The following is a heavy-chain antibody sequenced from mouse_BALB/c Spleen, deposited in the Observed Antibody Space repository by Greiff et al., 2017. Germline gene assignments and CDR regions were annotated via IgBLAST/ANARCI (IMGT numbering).Heavy chain of an antibody. CDR3: ARTAGTGTCDY. CDR1: GYAFTNYL. Sequence: VQLHQSGAELVRPGTSVKVSCKASGYAFTNYLIEWVKQRPGQGLEWIGVINPGSGGTNYNEKFKGKATLTADKSSSTAYMQLSSLTSDDSAVYFCARTAGTGTCDYWGQGTTLTVSS. V-gene: IGHV1-54*01. CDR2: INPGSGGT. J-gene: IGHJ2*01. D-gene: IGHD4-1*01.